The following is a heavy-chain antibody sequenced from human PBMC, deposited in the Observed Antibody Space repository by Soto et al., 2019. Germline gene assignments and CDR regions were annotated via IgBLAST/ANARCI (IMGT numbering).Heavy chain of an antibody. J-gene: IGHJ5*02. Sequence: ASVKVSCKASGYTFTSYGISWVRQAPGQGLEWMGWISAYNGNTNYAQKLQGRVTMTTDTSTSTAYMELRSLRSEDTAVYYCATRRVLYFNWFDPWGQGTLVTVSS. CDR2: ISAYNGNT. D-gene: IGHD3-3*01. CDR3: ATRRVLYFNWFDP. V-gene: IGHV1-18*01. CDR1: GYTFTSYG.